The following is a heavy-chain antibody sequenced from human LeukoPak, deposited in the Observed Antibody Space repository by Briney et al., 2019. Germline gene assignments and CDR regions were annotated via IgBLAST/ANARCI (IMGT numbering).Heavy chain of an antibody. J-gene: IGHJ4*02. CDR2: INPNSGGT. Sequence: GSSVKVSCKASGYTFTGYYIHWVRQAPGQGLEWMGWINPNSGGTNYAQKFQGRVTMTRDTSISTAYMELSRLRSDDTAVYYCARSSGVGGRYYFDYWGQGTLVTVSS. CDR1: GYTFTGYY. V-gene: IGHV1-2*02. D-gene: IGHD3-16*01. CDR3: ARSSGVGGRYYFDY.